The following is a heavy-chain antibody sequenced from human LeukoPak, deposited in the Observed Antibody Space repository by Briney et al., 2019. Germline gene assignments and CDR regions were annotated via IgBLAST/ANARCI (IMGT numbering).Heavy chain of an antibody. D-gene: IGHD3-3*01. J-gene: IGHJ5*02. CDR2: ISYDGSNK. V-gene: IGHV3-30-3*01. Sequence: GGSLRLSCAASGFTFSSYAMHWVRQAPGKGLEWVAVISYDGSNKYYADSVKGRFTISRDNSKNTLYLQMNSLRAEDTAVYYCAKGGDFWSGYYSRDPWGQGTLVTVSS. CDR3: AKGGDFWSGYYSRDP. CDR1: GFTFSSYA.